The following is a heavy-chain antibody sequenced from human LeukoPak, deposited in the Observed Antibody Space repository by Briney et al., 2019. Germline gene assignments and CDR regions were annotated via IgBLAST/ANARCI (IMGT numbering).Heavy chain of an antibody. V-gene: IGHV4-30-4*01. CDR2: IYYSGST. D-gene: IGHD2-2*01. Sequence: TSETLSLTCTVSGGSISGGDYYWSWTRQPPGKGLEWIGYIYYSGSTYYNPSLKSRVTISVDTSKNQFSLKLSSVTAADTAVYYCAREPYKLLSYYYGMDVWGQGTTVTVSS. CDR1: GGSISGGDYY. J-gene: IGHJ6*02. CDR3: AREPYKLLSYYYGMDV.